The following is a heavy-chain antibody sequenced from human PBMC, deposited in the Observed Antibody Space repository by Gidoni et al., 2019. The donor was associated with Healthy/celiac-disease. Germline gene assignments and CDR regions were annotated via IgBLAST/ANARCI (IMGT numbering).Heavy chain of an antibody. CDR1: GYSFTSYW. Sequence: EVQLVQSGAEVKKPGESLKISCKGSGYSFTSYWIGWVRQMPGKGLEWMGIIYPGDSDTRYSPSFQGQVTISADKSISTAYLQWSSLKASDTAMYYCACSNYYDSSGYYYVDYWGQGTLVTVSS. J-gene: IGHJ4*02. V-gene: IGHV5-51*03. D-gene: IGHD3-22*01. CDR3: ACSNYYDSSGYYYVDY. CDR2: IYPGDSDT.